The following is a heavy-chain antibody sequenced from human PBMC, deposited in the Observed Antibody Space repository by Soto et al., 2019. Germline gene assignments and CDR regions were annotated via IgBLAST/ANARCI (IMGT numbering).Heavy chain of an antibody. CDR2: IYYSGST. D-gene: IGHD3-22*01. J-gene: IGHJ5*02. CDR1: GGSISSGGYY. V-gene: IGHV4-31*03. CDR3: ARDTPHYYDSSGYFDWFDP. Sequence: PSETLSLTCTVSGGSISSGGYYWSWIRQHPGKGLEWIGYIYYSGSTYYNPSLKSRVTISVDTSKNQFPLKLSSVTAADTAVYYCARDTPHYYDSSGYFDWFDPWGQGTLVTVSS.